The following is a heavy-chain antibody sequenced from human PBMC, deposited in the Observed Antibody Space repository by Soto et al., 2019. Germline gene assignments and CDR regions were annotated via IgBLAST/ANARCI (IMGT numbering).Heavy chain of an antibody. CDR1: GFTFSSST. J-gene: IGHJ6*02. CDR3: AKETYYYYGMDV. V-gene: IGHV3-23*01. Sequence: PGGSLRLSCAASGFTFSSSTMNWVRQAPGKGLEWVSAIIDSGGYTYYADSVKVRFTISRDNSKNTLYLQMNSLRAEDTALYYCAKETYYYYGMDVWGQGTTVTVSS. CDR2: IIDSGGYT.